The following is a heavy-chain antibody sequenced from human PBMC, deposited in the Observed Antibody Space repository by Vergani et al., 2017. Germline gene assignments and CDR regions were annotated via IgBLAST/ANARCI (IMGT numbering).Heavy chain of an antibody. CDR2: ISSSSSYI. Sequence: VQLVESGGGVVQPGRSLRLSCAASGFTFSSYSMNWVRQAPGKGLEWVSSISSSSSYIYYADSVTGRFTISSDNAKNSLYLQMNSLRAEDTAVYYCARDGGGTSRIAAAGNYYYYGMDVWGQGTTVTVSS. CDR3: ARDGGGTSRIAAAGNYYYYGMDV. CDR1: GFTFSSYS. V-gene: IGHV3-21*01. D-gene: IGHD6-13*01. J-gene: IGHJ6*02.